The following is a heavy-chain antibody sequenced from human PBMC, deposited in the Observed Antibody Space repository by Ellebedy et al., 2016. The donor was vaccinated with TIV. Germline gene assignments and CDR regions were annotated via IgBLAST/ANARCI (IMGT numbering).Heavy chain of an antibody. CDR1: GGSLSSDY. CDR3: ARAFQYSSGWAFDY. J-gene: IGHJ4*02. V-gene: IGHV4-34*01. Sequence: MPSETLSLTCAVHGGSLSSDYWSWIRQSPEKGLEWIGEINHSGSTRYNPSLKSRVSIPVDTPKKQFSLKLSSVTAADTAVYYCARAFQYSSGWAFDYWGQGTLVTVSS. D-gene: IGHD6-19*01. CDR2: INHSGST.